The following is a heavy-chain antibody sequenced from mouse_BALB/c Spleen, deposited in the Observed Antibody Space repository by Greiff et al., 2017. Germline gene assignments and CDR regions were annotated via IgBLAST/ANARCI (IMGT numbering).Heavy chain of an antibody. CDR1: GYSITSDYA. J-gene: IGHJ2*01. Sequence: DVQLVESGPGLVKPSQSLSLTCTVTGYSITSDYAWNWIRQFPGNKLEWMGYISYSGSTSYNPSLKSRISITRDTSKNQFFLQLNSVTTEDTATYYCARRYGYYFDYWGQGTTLTVSS. CDR2: ISYSGST. D-gene: IGHD1-1*02. V-gene: IGHV3-2*02. CDR3: ARRYGYYFDY.